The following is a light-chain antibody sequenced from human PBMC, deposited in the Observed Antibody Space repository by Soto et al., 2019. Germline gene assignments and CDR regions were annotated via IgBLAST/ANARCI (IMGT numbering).Light chain of an antibody. CDR1: SSDVGGYNY. J-gene: IGLJ2*01. CDR2: EVT. V-gene: IGLV2-14*01. CDR3: SSYTSSNTLI. Sequence: QSALTQPASVSGSPGQSITISCTGTSSDVGGYNYVSWFQQFPGKAPKVMIYEVTNRPSGVSNRFSGSKSGNTASLTISGLHAEDEADYYCSSYTSSNTLIFGGGTQLTVL.